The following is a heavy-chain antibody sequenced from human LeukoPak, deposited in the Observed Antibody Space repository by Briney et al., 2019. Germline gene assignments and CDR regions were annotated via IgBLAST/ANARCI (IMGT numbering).Heavy chain of an antibody. V-gene: IGHV1-2*02. D-gene: IGHD4-17*01. CDR3: ARIKTYGDYKFDY. CDR2: MNPKRGDT. J-gene: IGHJ4*02. CDR1: GYTFTDYY. Sequence: ASVKVSCKASGYTFTDYYIHWVRQAPGQGLEWMAWMNPKRGDTSYAQKFQGRVTMTRDTSISTAYMELSSLRSDDTAVYYCARIKTYGDYKFDYWGQGTLVTVSS.